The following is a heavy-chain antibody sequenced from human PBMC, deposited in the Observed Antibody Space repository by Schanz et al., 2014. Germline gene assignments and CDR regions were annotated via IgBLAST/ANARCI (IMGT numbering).Heavy chain of an antibody. Sequence: QVRLVQSGAELKMPGATVKVSCETSGYTFTNYGVSWVRQAPGQGLEWLGIINPSGVSTSSAQEFQGRVTMTRDTSTSTLQMELSSLRSEDTAVYYCARGGAYRSPSPVFYFDYWGQGTLVTVSS. CDR3: ARGGAYRSPSPVFYFDY. CDR1: GYTFTNYG. CDR2: INPSGVST. J-gene: IGHJ4*02. V-gene: IGHV1-46*01. D-gene: IGHD6-6*01.